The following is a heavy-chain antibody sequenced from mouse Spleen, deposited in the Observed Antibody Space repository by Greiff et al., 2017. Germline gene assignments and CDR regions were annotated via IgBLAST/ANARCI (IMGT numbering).Heavy chain of an antibody. J-gene: IGHJ3*01. CDR1: GFTFSSYY. V-gene: IGHV5-12-1*01. CDR2: ISSGGGST. CDR3: ARDKEGYYYGSSSWFAY. D-gene: IGHD1-1*01. Sequence: EVHLVESGGGLVKLGGSLKLSCAASGFTFSSYYMSWVRQTPEKRLEWVATISSGGGSTYYPDSVKGRFTISRDNAKNTLYLQMSSLNSEDTAVYYCARDKEGYYYGSSSWFAYWGQGTLVTVSA.